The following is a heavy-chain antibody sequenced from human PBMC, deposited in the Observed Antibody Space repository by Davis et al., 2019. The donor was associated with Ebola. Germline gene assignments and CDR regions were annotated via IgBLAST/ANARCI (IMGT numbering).Heavy chain of an antibody. V-gene: IGHV3-23*01. CDR1: GFDFSCCA. CDR2: IGSSSNGR. Sequence: GESLKISCAGSGFDFSCCAMNWVRQAPGKGLEWVSGIGSSSNGRHYADSVRGRFTISRDDSKNTVFLEMNGLRAEDTAVYYCAKDRYEGNVGDTCDIWGPGTMVTVSS. CDR3: AKDRYEGNVGDTCDI. J-gene: IGHJ3*02. D-gene: IGHD3-16*02.